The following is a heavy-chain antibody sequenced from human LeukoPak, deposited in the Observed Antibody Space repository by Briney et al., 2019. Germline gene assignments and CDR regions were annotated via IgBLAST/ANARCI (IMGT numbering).Heavy chain of an antibody. J-gene: IGHJ4*02. CDR1: VYTLTSYG. V-gene: IGHV1-18*01. D-gene: IGHD3-22*01. CDR3: ARDPYYYDSSGYYY. Sequence: GASVKVSCEVSVYTLTSYGIIWVRQASGQGLECMGCISAYNGNTNYAQKLQGRVTMHTDTSTSTAYMELRSLRSDDTAVYYCARDPYYYDSSGYYYWGQGTLVTVSS. CDR2: ISAYNGNT.